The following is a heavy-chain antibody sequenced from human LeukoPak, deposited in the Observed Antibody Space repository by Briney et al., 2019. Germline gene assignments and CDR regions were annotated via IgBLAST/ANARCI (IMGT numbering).Heavy chain of an antibody. J-gene: IGHJ4*02. CDR1: GFXFSSYS. CDR2: ISSSSSYI. V-gene: IGHV3-21*01. D-gene: IGHD6-19*01. CDR3: ARAPRSALPYYSDY. Sequence: GGSLRLSCAASGFXFSSYSINWVRQAPGKGLEWVSSISSSSSYIYYADSVKGRFTISRDNAENSLYLQMNSLRAEDTAVYYCARAPRSALPYYSDYWGQGTLVTVSS.